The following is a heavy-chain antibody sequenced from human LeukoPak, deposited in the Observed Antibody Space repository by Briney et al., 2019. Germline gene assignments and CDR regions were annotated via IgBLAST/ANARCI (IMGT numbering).Heavy chain of an antibody. D-gene: IGHD4-17*01. CDR1: GYSFTNYW. V-gene: IGHV5-51*01. Sequence: GESLKISCKGSGYSFTNYWIGWVRQMPGKGLECMGIIYPADSDTRYNPSFQDQITISADRSIATVYLQWSSLKASDTAMYYCARGNGDPYSFDYWGQGTLVTVSS. CDR2: IYPADSDT. J-gene: IGHJ4*02. CDR3: ARGNGDPYSFDY.